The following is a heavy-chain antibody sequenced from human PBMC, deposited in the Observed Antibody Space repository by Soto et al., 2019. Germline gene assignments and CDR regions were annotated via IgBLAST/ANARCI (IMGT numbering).Heavy chain of an antibody. D-gene: IGHD2-15*01. CDR1: GGTFSSYA. CDR2: IIPIFGTA. V-gene: IGHV1-69*01. J-gene: IGHJ6*02. CDR3: ARDQDVVVVVASTRYYYYGMDV. Sequence: QVQLVQSGAEVKKPGSSVKVSCKASGGTFSSYAISWVRQAPGQGLEWMGGIIPIFGTANYAQKFQGRVTITADESTSTAYMERISLRAEDTAVYYCARDQDVVVVVASTRYYYYGMDVWGQGTTVTVSS.